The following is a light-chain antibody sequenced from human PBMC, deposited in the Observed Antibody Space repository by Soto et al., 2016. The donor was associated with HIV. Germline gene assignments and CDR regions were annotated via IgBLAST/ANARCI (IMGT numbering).Light chain of an antibody. CDR3: QQSYSAPPKYT. V-gene: IGKV1-39*01. Sequence: DIQVTQSPSSLSASVGDTVTITCRASESISTYLNWYQQKPGRAPKLLIYAASRLQNGVPSRFSGSGSGTDFTLTISSLQLEDFATYYCQQSYSAPPKYTFGQGTKLEF. J-gene: IGKJ2*01. CDR1: ESISTY. CDR2: AAS.